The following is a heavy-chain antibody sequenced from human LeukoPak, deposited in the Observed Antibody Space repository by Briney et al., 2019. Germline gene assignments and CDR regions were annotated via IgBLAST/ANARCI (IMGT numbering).Heavy chain of an antibody. J-gene: IGHJ4*02. Sequence: ASVKVSCKASGYTFTSNHMHWVRQAPGQGLEWMGMIKTSGGRTSYAQKVQGRVTITRDTSTSTVYMELSSLRSDDTAVYYCAGQVAGTVYWGQETLVTVSS. V-gene: IGHV1-46*01. CDR1: GYTFTSNH. CDR3: AGQVAGTVY. CDR2: IKTSGGRT. D-gene: IGHD6-19*01.